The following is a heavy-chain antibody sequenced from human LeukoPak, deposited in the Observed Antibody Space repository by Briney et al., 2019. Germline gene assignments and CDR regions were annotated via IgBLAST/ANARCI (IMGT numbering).Heavy chain of an antibody. CDR2: RSSSSRYI. CDR1: GFTFSSYS. Sequence: GGSLRLSCGASGFTFSSYSMNWGRQAPGKGLEWVSSRSSSSRYIYYADSVKGRFTISRDNAKNSLYLQMNSLRAEDTAMSYCARGHYYDSSGYLDAFDIWGQGTVVTVSS. D-gene: IGHD3-22*01. V-gene: IGHV3-21*01. J-gene: IGHJ3*02. CDR3: ARGHYYDSSGYLDAFDI.